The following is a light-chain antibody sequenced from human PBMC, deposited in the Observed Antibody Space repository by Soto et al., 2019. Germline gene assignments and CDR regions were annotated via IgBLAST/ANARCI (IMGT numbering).Light chain of an antibody. V-gene: IGLV2-14*01. CDR2: DVS. CDR3: SSYTSSSTPWVV. Sequence: QSALTQPASLSGSPGQSITISCTGTSSDVGGYNYVSWYQQHPGKAPKLMIYDVSNRPSGVSNRFSGSKSGNTASLTISGLQAEDEADYYCSSYTSSSTPWVVFGGGTKVTVL. J-gene: IGLJ2*01. CDR1: SSDVGGYNY.